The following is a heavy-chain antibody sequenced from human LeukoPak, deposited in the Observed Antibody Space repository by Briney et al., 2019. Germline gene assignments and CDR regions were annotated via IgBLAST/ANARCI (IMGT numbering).Heavy chain of an antibody. CDR3: AGHHPRNTVDF. V-gene: IGHV4-59*08. Sequence: ASETLSLTCTVSGGSISSYYWSWIRQPPGKGLEWIAYISDIGSINYNPSLKSRVTISLDTSKNQFSLELSSVTAADTAVYYCAGHHPRNTVDFWGQGTLVTVSS. D-gene: IGHD2/OR15-2a*01. J-gene: IGHJ4*02. CDR2: ISDIGSI. CDR1: GGSISSYY.